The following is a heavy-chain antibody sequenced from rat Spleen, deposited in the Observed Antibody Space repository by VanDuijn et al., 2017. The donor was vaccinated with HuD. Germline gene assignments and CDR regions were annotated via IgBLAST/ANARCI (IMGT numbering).Heavy chain of an antibody. CDR1: GFSFSDYY. CDR2: ISTGGGNT. V-gene: IGHV5-25*01. Sequence: EVQVVDHGGGLAQPGRSLKVSCAPSGFSFSDYYMAWVRQAPKKGLAWVASISTGGGNTYYRDSVKGRFTISRDNAKNTLYLQMDSLRSEDTATYYCGRLSYYYDGSYYYFMDAWGQGASVTVSS. CDR3: GRLSYYYDGSYYYFMDA. J-gene: IGHJ4*01. D-gene: IGHD1-12*02.